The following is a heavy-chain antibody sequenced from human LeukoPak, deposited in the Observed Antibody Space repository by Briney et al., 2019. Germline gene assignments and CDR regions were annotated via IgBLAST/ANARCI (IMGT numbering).Heavy chain of an antibody. CDR2: ITSGGDYI. D-gene: IGHD3-9*01. CDR3: ARGHYDVLAASYKWTPDY. J-gene: IGHJ4*02. Sequence: GGSLRLSCAASGFTFNTFNMNWVRQAPGEGLEWVSSITSGGDYIYYADSVKGRFTTSRHNDKNSLSLQLNSLRVEDTAVYYCARGHYDVLAASYKWTPDYWGQGTLVTVSS. V-gene: IGHV3-21*01. CDR1: GFTFNTFN.